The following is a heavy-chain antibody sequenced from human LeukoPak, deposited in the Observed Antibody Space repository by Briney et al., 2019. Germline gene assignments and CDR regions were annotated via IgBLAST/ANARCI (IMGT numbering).Heavy chain of an antibody. CDR3: AKGDYGDYFFDY. D-gene: IGHD4-17*01. J-gene: IGHJ4*02. CDR2: ISWNSGSI. CDR1: GFTFSSYA. Sequence: TGGSLRLSCAASGFTFSSYAMHWVRQAPGKGLEWVSGISWNSGSIGYADSVKGRFTISRDNAKNSLYLQMNSLRAEDTALYYCAKGDYGDYFFDYWGQGTLVTVSS. V-gene: IGHV3-9*01.